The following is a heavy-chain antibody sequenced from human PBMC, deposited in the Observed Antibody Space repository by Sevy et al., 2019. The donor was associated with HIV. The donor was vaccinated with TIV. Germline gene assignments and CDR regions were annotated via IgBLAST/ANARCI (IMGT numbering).Heavy chain of an antibody. J-gene: IGHJ2*01. V-gene: IGHV3-11*01. CDR1: GFTFSDYY. D-gene: IGHD3-10*01. CDR3: ARRGGTMIRGLILRHFDL. CDR2: ISGSGSTI. Sequence: GGSLRLSCVASGFTFSDYYMSWIRQAPGKGLEWVSYISGSGSTIYYADSVKGRFTISRDNAKNSLYLQMNSLRAEDTAVYYCARRGGTMIRGLILRHFDLWGRGTLVTVSS.